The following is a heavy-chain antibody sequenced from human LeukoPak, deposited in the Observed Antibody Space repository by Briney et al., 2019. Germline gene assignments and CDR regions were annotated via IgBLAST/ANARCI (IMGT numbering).Heavy chain of an antibody. CDR2: INHSGST. CDR3: ARGLGELPLGY. CDR1: GGAFSGYY. J-gene: IGHJ4*02. Sequence: SETLSLTCAVYGGAFSGYYWGWIRQPPGKGLEWIGEINHSGSTNYNPSLKSRVTISVDTSKNQFSLKLSSVTAADTAVYYCARGLGELPLGYWGQGTLVTVSS. V-gene: IGHV4-34*01. D-gene: IGHD1-26*01.